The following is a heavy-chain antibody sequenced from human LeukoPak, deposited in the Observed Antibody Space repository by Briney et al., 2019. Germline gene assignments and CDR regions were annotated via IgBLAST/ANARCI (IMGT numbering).Heavy chain of an antibody. Sequence: AESLRLSCAASGFTFSNSGMHWVRQAPGKGLEWVALISSDGSHKYYADSVKGRFSISRDNSKNTLYLQMNSLRAEDTAVYYCARDRGSFLNWFDPWGQGSLVTVSS. CDR3: ARDRGSFLNWFDP. CDR2: ISSDGSHK. CDR1: GFTFSNSG. J-gene: IGHJ5*02. V-gene: IGHV3-30*03.